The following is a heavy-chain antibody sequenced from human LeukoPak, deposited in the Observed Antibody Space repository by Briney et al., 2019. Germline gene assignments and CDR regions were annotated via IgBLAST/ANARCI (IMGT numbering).Heavy chain of an antibody. J-gene: IGHJ4*02. D-gene: IGHD6-13*01. CDR3: ARGFKQQLIPKPYDY. Sequence: GGSLRLSCAASGFTFSSHWMTWVRQAPGKGLEWVANIKEDGTRKNYVDSVKGRFTISRDNAKNSLYLQMGGLRAEDTALYYCARGFKQQLIPKPYDYWGQGTLVTVSS. CDR2: IKEDGTRK. V-gene: IGHV3-7*03. CDR1: GFTFSSHW.